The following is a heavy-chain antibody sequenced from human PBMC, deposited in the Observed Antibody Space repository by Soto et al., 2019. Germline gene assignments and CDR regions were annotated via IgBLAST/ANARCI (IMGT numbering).Heavy chain of an antibody. CDR1: GGTFSSYA. CDR2: IIPIFGTA. CDR3: ARDFPYSSGWTSVFDY. V-gene: IGHV1-69*13. J-gene: IGHJ4*02. Sequence: AASVKVSCKASGGTFSSYAISWVRQAPGQGLEWMGGIIPIFGTANYAQKFQGRVTITADESTSTAYMELSSLRSEDTAVYYCARDFPYSSGWTSVFDYWGQGTLVTVSS. D-gene: IGHD6-19*01.